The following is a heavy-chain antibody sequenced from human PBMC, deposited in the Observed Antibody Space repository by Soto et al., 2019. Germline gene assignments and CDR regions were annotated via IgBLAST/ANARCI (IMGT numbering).Heavy chain of an antibody. V-gene: IGHV4-34*01. J-gene: IGHJ3*02. CDR3: ARVERGTVMTVVDDFDI. D-gene: IGHD3-16*01. CDR1: GGFVSSGSYY. Sequence: QVQLQQWGAGLLKPSETLSLTCAVYGGFVSSGSYYWSWIRQPPGKGLEWIGEMSHSGGTHFNPSLKSRVTISVDTSKNQFSLNIYSVTAADTALYYCARVERGTVMTVVDDFDIWGPGTMVTVSS. CDR2: MSHSGGT.